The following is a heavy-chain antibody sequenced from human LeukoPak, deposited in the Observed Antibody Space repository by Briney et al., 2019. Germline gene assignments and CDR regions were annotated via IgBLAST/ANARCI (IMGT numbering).Heavy chain of an antibody. V-gene: IGHV4-61*02. Sequence: SETLSLTCTVSGGSISSSSYYWSWIRQPAGKGLEWIGRIYTSGSTNYNPSLKSRVTISVDTSKNQFSLKLSSVTAADTAVYYCAREYDSSGYYLPIVDYWGQGTLVTVSS. CDR3: AREYDSSGYYLPIVDY. J-gene: IGHJ4*02. CDR2: IYTSGST. D-gene: IGHD3-22*01. CDR1: GGSISSSSYY.